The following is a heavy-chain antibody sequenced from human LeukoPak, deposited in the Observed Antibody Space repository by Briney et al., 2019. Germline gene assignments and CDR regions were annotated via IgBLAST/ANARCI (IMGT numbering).Heavy chain of an antibody. J-gene: IGHJ4*02. CDR2: ISYDGSNK. V-gene: IGHV3-30*18. CDR3: AKAINDYGGNSITFDY. D-gene: IGHD4-23*01. CDR1: GFTFSSYG. Sequence: GGSLRLSCAASGFTFSSYGMHWVRQAPGKGLEWVAVISYDGSNKYYADSVKGRFTISRDNSKNTLYLQMNSLRAEDTAVYYCAKAINDYGGNSITFDYWGQGTLVTVSS.